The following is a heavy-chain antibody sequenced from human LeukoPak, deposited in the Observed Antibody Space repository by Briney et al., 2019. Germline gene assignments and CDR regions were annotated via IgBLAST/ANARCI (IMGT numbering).Heavy chain of an antibody. CDR3: ARSVDSGYDRGLDYFDN. D-gene: IGHD5-12*01. Sequence: RSLRLSCATSGFTVDDYAMHWGRQAPGKGLQRVSGISWSSGRIGYADSVTGRFTISRDNAQNSLYMQMNSLRTEDTALYYCARSVDSGYDRGLDYFDNWGQGTPVTVSS. J-gene: IGHJ4*02. CDR1: GFTVDDYA. CDR2: ISWSSGRI. V-gene: IGHV3-9*01.